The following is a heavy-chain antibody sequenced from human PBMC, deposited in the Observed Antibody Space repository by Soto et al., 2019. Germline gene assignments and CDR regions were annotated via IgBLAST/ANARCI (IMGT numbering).Heavy chain of an antibody. V-gene: IGHV4-30-4*01. CDR2: IYYSGST. D-gene: IGHD1-1*01. J-gene: IGHJ5*02. CDR3: ASAFTLPPIPTGTTSPWWFDP. CDR1: GGSISSGDYY. Sequence: SETLSLTCTVSGGSISSGDYYWSWIRQPPGKGLEWIGYIYYSGSTYYNPSLKSRVTISVDTSKNQFSLKLSSVTAADTAVYYCASAFTLPPIPTGTTSPWWFDPWGQGTLVTVSS.